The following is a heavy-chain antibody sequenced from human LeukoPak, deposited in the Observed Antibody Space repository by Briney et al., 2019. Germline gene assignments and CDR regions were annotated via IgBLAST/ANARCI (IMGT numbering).Heavy chain of an antibody. J-gene: IGHJ4*02. CDR2: IYGGGGT. V-gene: IGHV3-66*01. Sequence: QPGGSLRLSCAASGFTFSDYYMSWIRQAPGKGLEWVSVIYGGGGTYYADSVKGRFTISRDNSKNTMYLQMNTLRAEDTAVYYCASPYCSGDSCYSGYWGQGTLVTVSS. D-gene: IGHD2-15*01. CDR3: ASPYCSGDSCYSGY. CDR1: GFTFSDYY.